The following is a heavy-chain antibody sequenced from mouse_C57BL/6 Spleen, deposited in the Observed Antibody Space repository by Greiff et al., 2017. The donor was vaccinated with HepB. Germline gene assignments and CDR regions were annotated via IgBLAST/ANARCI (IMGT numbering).Heavy chain of an antibody. CDR1: GFTFSSYA. CDR2: ISDGGSYT. D-gene: IGHD1-1*01. CDR3: ARDRGSGRCWYFDV. Sequence: DVKLVESGGGLVKPGGSLKLSCAASGFTFSSYAMSWVRQTPEKRLEWVATISDGGSYTYYPDNVKGRFTISRDNAKNNLYLQMSHLKSEDTAMYYCARDRGSGRCWYFDVWGTGTTVTVSS. V-gene: IGHV5-4*01. J-gene: IGHJ1*03.